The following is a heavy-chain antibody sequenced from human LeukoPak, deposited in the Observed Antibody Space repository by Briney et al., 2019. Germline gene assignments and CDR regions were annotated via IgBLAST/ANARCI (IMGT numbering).Heavy chain of an antibody. D-gene: IGHD5-18*01. CDR1: GGSFSGYY. CDR3: ATQNGYSYGLH. CDR2: INHSGST. Sequence: SETLSLTCAVYGGSFSGYYWSWIRQPPGKGLEWIGEINHSGSTNYNPSLKSRVTLSVDTSKNQFSLKLSSVTAADTAVYYCATQNGYSYGLHWGQGTLVTVSS. J-gene: IGHJ4*02. V-gene: IGHV4-34*01.